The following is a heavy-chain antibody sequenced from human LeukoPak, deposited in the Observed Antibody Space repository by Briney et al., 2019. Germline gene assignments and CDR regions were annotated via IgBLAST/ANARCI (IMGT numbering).Heavy chain of an antibody. Sequence: GASVKLSCKASGYTFTIYYMHWVRQSPGQGLEWMGIINPSGGITTYAQKFQGRVTMTRDTSTSTVYMELSSLRSEDTAVYYCARGTRWLDETLDYYMDVWGKGTTVTISS. CDR1: GYTFTIYY. V-gene: IGHV1-46*01. D-gene: IGHD5-12*01. J-gene: IGHJ6*03. CDR2: INPSGGIT. CDR3: ARGTRWLDETLDYYMDV.